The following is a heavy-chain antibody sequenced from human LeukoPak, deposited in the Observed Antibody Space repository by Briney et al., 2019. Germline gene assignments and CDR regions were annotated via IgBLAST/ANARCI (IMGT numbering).Heavy chain of an antibody. J-gene: IGHJ4*02. Sequence: QSGGSLRLSCAASGFTFSSYWMSWVRQAPGKGLEWVANIKQDGSGKYYVDSVKGRFTISRDNAKNSLYLQMNSLRAEDTAVYYCARGGTPYYYDSSGYGYWGQGTLVTVSS. CDR1: GFTFSSYW. D-gene: IGHD3-22*01. V-gene: IGHV3-7*01. CDR3: ARGGTPYYYDSSGYGY. CDR2: IKQDGSGK.